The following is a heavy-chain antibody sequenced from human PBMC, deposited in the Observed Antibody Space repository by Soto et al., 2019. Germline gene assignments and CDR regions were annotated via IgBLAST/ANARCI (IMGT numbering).Heavy chain of an antibody. CDR1: GGSFGSNS. CDR2: IIPILDMT. Sequence: QVQLVQSGAEVKKPGSSVKVSCKASGGSFGSNSITWVRQAPGQGLEWMGRIIPILDMTNYPQTFQDRVKITADKSTSTVYMDLSSLTSEDTAIYYCSVGDDGDYRYPRNDGFEIWGQGTKVTVSS. V-gene: IGHV1-69*02. D-gene: IGHD4-17*01. J-gene: IGHJ3*02. CDR3: SVGDDGDYRYPRNDGFEI.